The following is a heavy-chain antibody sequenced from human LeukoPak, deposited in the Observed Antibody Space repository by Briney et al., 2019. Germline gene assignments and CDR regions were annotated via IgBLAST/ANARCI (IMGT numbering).Heavy chain of an antibody. V-gene: IGHV3-23*01. CDR2: ISGSGGST. CDR3: AKVPVSGSYPPYFDY. CDR1: GFTFSSYG. Sequence: GGTLRLSCAASGFTFSSYGMSWVRQAPGKGLEWVSAISGSGGSTYYADSVKGRSTISRDNSKNTLYLQMNSLRAEDTAVYYCAKVPVSGSYPPYFDYWGQGTLVTVSS. J-gene: IGHJ4*02. D-gene: IGHD3-10*01.